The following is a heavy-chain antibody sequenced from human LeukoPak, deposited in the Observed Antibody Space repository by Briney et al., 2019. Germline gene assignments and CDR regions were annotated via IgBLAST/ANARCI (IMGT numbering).Heavy chain of an antibody. Sequence: SETLSLTCTVSGGSISSSSYYWGWIRQPPGKGLEWIGSIYYSGSTYYNPSLKSRVTISVDTSKNRFSLKLSSVTAADTAVYYCAREPRRAIFGVVNKNWFDPWGQGTLVTVSS. D-gene: IGHD3-3*01. V-gene: IGHV4-39*07. CDR1: GGSISSSSYY. CDR3: AREPRRAIFGVVNKNWFDP. CDR2: IYYSGST. J-gene: IGHJ5*02.